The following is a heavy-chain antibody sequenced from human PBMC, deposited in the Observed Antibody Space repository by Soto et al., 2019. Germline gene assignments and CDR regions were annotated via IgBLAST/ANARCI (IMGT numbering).Heavy chain of an antibody. J-gene: IGHJ4*02. Sequence: ASVKVSCKASGYTFTSYDINWVRQATGQGLEWMGWMNPNSGNTGYAQKFQGRVTMTRNTSISTVYMELSSLRSEDTAVYYCARVSGGNARYYFDYWGQGTLVTVSS. D-gene: IGHD2-2*01. V-gene: IGHV1-8*01. CDR2: MNPNSGNT. CDR1: GYTFTSYD. CDR3: ARVSGGNARYYFDY.